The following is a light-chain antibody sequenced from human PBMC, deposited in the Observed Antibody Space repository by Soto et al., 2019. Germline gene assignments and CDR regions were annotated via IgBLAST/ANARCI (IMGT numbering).Light chain of an antibody. CDR3: SAFTRRKTPVI. Sequence: QSVLTQPASVSGSPGQSITISCTGTSSDVGGYDYVSWFQQYPGKAPKLTIYDVSKRPSGVSDRFSGSKSGNTASLTISGLQAEDEANYYCSAFTRRKTPVIFGGGTKVTVL. CDR2: DVS. J-gene: IGLJ2*01. V-gene: IGLV2-14*01. CDR1: SSDVGGYDY.